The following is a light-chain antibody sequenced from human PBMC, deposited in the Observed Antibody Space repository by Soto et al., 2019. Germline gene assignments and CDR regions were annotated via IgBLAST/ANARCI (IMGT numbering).Light chain of an antibody. J-gene: IGKJ5*01. CDR1: QSVTSRY. V-gene: IGKV3-20*01. CDR3: QQYGTSPIT. Sequence: EIVLTQSPGTLSLSPGERATLSCRPSQSVTSRYLAWYQQKPGQAPRLLIYGASNRATGIPERFSGSGSGTDLTLTISSLEPEDFAVYYCQQYGTSPITFGQGTRLEIK. CDR2: GAS.